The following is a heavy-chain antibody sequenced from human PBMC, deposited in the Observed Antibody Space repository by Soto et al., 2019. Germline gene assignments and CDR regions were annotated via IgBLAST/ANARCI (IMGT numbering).Heavy chain of an antibody. D-gene: IGHD1-7*01. CDR2: IYYSGST. CDR1: GGSISSYY. J-gene: IGHJ4*02. Sequence: SETLSLTCTVSGGSISSYYWSWIRQPPGKGLEWIGYIYYSGSTNYNPSLKSRVTISVDTSKNQFSLKLSSVTAADTAVYYCASARGNWNYAIDYWGQGTLVTVSS. CDR3: ASARGNWNYAIDY. V-gene: IGHV4-59*08.